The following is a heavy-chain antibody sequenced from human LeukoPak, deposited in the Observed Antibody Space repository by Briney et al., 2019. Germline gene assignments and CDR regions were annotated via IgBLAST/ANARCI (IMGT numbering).Heavy chain of an antibody. V-gene: IGHV4-61*02. CDR1: GGSPSSGSDY. Sequence: SETLSLTCTVSGGSPSSGSDYWSWIRQSAGKGLEWIGRIATSGSTNYNPSLKSRVTISVDTSKNQFSLKLSSVTAADTAVYYCARPGDYYDSSGPGHFQHWGQGTLVTVSS. D-gene: IGHD3-22*01. CDR3: ARPGDYYDSSGPGHFQH. J-gene: IGHJ1*01. CDR2: IATSGST.